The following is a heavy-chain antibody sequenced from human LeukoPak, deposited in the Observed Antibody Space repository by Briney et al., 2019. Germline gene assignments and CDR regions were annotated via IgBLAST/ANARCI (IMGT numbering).Heavy chain of an antibody. D-gene: IGHD3-22*01. J-gene: IGHJ4*02. CDR3: ARVCYDSSCDY. Sequence: SETLSLTCTVSGGSISSYYWSWIRQPPAKGLEWIGYIYYSGSTNYNPSLKSRVTISVDTSKNQFSLKLSSVTAADTAVYYCARVCYDSSCDYWGQGTLVTVSS. CDR1: GGSISSYY. V-gene: IGHV4-59*01. CDR2: IYYSGST.